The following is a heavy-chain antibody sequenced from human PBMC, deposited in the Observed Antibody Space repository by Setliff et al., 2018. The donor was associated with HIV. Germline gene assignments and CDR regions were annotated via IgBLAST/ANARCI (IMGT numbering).Heavy chain of an antibody. CDR3: ARGTYCGGDCYSSLLASYYFDY. J-gene: IGHJ4*02. Sequence: ASVKVSCKASGYTFTRYAIHWVCQAPGQRLEWMGWINAGNGNTEYSQKFQGRVIITRDTSATTAYMELYSLRSEDTAVYYCARGTYCGGDCYSSLLASYYFDYWGQETLVTVSS. CDR1: GYTFTRYA. CDR2: INAGNGNT. V-gene: IGHV1-3*01. D-gene: IGHD2-21*01.